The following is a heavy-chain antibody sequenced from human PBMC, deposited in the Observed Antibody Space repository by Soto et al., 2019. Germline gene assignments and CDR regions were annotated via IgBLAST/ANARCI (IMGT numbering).Heavy chain of an antibody. Sequence: SETLSLTCTVSGVSISSSSYYWGWIRQPPGKGLEWIGSIYYSGSSYYNPSLKSRVTISVDTSKNQFSLKLSSVTAADTAVYYCARHPRDTTMMRGYFDYWGQGTLVTVS. CDR1: GVSISSSSYY. CDR3: ARHPRDTTMMRGYFDY. CDR2: IYYSGSS. V-gene: IGHV4-39*01. J-gene: IGHJ4*02. D-gene: IGHD5-18*01.